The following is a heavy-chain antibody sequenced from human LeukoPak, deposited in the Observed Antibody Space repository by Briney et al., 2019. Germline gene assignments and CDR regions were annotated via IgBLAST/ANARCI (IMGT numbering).Heavy chain of an antibody. CDR2: ISGSGGST. D-gene: IGHD2-2*01. CDR1: GFTFSSYA. Sequence: GGSLRLSCAASGFTFSSYAMSWVRQAPGKGLEWVSAISGSGGSTYYADSVKGRFTISRDNSKNTLYLQMNSLRAEDTAVYYCASDSSSTYYYGMDVWGQGTTVTVSS. J-gene: IGHJ6*02. CDR3: ASDSSSTYYYGMDV. V-gene: IGHV3-23*01.